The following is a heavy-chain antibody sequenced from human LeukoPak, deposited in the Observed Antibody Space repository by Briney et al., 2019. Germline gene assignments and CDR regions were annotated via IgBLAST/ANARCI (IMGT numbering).Heavy chain of an antibody. CDR2: IYGGNGNT. CDR1: GGTFSSYA. CDR3: ARGWGGDCYHVH. Sequence: AASVKVSCKASGGTFSSYAISWVRQAPGQRLEWMGWIYGGNGNTKYSQKFQGRVSITRDTSASTVYMELSSLGSEDTAVYYCARGWGGDCYHVHWGQGTLVTVSS. V-gene: IGHV1-3*01. D-gene: IGHD2-21*02. J-gene: IGHJ4*02.